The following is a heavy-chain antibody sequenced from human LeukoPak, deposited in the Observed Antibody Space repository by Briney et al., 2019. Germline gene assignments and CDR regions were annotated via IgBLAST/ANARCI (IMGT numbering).Heavy chain of an antibody. V-gene: IGHV3-30*03. CDR2: ISQDGNSK. D-gene: IGHD6-19*01. J-gene: IGHJ6*02. CDR1: GFNFGNHG. CDR3: ARDKQWPVYGLDV. Sequence: GRSLRLSCVSYGFNFGNHGMHWVRQAPGKGLYWVGVISQDGNSKYYGDSVKGRFTISRDNSRNTLYLQMNSLRGEDTAVYYCARDKQWPVYGLDVWGQGTTVTVSS.